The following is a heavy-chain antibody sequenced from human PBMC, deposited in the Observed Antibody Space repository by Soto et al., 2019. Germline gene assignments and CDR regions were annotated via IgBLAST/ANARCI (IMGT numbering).Heavy chain of an antibody. CDR1: GFTFSNYA. J-gene: IGHJ4*02. Sequence: GGSLRLSCAASGFTFSNYAMSWVRQAPGKGLEWVSGITDSGDSTYYADSVKGRFTISRDNSKNTLFLQMNSLRGEDTALYYCAKDRPVFDGYFYQWGRGARVTVSS. V-gene: IGHV3-23*01. D-gene: IGHD3-3*01. CDR3: AKDRPVFDGYFYQ. CDR2: ITDSGDST.